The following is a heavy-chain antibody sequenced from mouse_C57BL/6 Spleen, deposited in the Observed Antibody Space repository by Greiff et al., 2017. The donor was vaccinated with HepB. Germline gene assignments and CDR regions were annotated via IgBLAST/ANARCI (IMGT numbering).Heavy chain of an antibody. Sequence: EVQLQQSGPVLVKPGASVKMSCKASGYTFTDYYMNWVKQSHGKSLEWIGVINPYNGGTSYSQKFKGKATLTVDKSSSTAYMELNSLTSEDSAVYYCARPQTTTVVATDYAMDYWGQGTSVTVSS. CDR2: INPYNGGT. D-gene: IGHD1-1*01. CDR3: ARPQTTTVVATDYAMDY. J-gene: IGHJ4*01. CDR1: GYTFTDYY. V-gene: IGHV1-19*01.